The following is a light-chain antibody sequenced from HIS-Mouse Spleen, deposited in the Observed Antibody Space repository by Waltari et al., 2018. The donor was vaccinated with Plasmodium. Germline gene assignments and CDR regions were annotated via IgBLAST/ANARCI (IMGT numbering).Light chain of an antibody. V-gene: IGLV2-11*01. CDR2: DVR. CDR3: CSYAGSYTYV. CDR1: SSDVGGYNY. J-gene: IGLJ1*01. Sequence: QSALTQPRSVSGSPGQSVTISCTGTSSDVGGYNYVSWYQQHPGKAPKLMIDDVRKRPSGVPDRFSGSNAGNTASLTISGLQAEDEADYYCCSYAGSYTYVFGTGTKVTVL.